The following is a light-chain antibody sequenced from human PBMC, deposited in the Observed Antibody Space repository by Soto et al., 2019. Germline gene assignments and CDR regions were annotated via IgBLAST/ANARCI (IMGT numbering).Light chain of an antibody. V-gene: IGKV3-20*01. Sequence: EIVLTQSPGTLSLSPGERATLSCRASQSVSGTSLAWYQQKPGQAPRLLISDASARATGIPDRFSGSGSGTDFTLTISRLEPEDSAVYYCQQYGTSMYSFGQATKLEIK. CDR2: DAS. J-gene: IGKJ2*03. CDR3: QQYGTSMYS. CDR1: QSVSGTS.